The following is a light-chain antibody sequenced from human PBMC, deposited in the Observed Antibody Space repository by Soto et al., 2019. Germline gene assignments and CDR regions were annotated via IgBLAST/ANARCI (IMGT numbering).Light chain of an antibody. V-gene: IGKV3-15*01. Sequence: EIVLTPSPGTLSLSPGERATLSCRASQSVSSSYLAWYQQKPGQAPRLLIYGTSTRATGIPARFGGSGSGREFTLTISSLQSEDFAVYYCQQHNNWPAMNFGQGTRLEIK. CDR2: GTS. CDR3: QQHNNWPAMN. CDR1: QSVSSSY. J-gene: IGKJ5*01.